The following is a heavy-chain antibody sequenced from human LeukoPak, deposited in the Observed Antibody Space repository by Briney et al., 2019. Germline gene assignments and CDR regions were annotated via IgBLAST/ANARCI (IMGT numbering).Heavy chain of an antibody. CDR1: GGSFSGYY. Sequence: SETLSLTCAVYGGSFSGYYWSWIRRPPGKGLEWIGEINHSGSTNYNPSLKSRVTISVDTSKNQFSLKLSSVTAADTAVYYCARGRRGWLDPWGQGTLVTVSS. J-gene: IGHJ5*02. V-gene: IGHV4-34*01. CDR3: ARGRRGWLDP. CDR2: INHSGST.